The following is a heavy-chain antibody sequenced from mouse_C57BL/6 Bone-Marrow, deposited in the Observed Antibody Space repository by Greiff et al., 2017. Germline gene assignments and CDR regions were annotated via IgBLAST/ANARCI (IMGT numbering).Heavy chain of an antibody. D-gene: IGHD2-3*01. CDR2: IDPAIGDT. CDR3: ASFDGNYFDF. J-gene: IGHJ2*01. V-gene: IGHV14-4*01. CDR1: GFNIKDDY. Sequence: EVQLHQSGAELVRPGASVKLSCTASGFNIKDDYIHWVKQRPEQGLEWIGWIDPAIGDTEYDSKFQGKATITSDTSSNTAYLRLISLTSEDTAVYYCASFDGNYFDFWGQGTPLTVAS.